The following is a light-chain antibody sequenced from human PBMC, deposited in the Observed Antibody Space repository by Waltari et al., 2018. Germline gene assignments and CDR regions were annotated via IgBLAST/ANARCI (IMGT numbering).Light chain of an antibody. CDR2: DVS. CDR3: CSYAGSYSRV. Sequence: QSALTQPRSVSGSPGQSVTISCAGTSRDVGRYHYVSWYQQHPGKAPKLMIDDVSNRPSGVPDRFSGSKSGNTASLTISGLQAEDEADYYCCSYAGSYSRVFGGGTQLTVL. J-gene: IGLJ3*02. CDR1: SRDVGRYHY. V-gene: IGLV2-11*01.